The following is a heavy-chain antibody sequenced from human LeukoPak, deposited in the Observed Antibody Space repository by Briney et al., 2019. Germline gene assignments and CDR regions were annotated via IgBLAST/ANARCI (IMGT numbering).Heavy chain of an antibody. CDR3: ARGFWSGYRIDY. J-gene: IGHJ4*02. Sequence: SETLSLTCAVYGGSFSGYYWSWIRQPPGKGLEWIGEINHSGSTNYNPSLKRRVTISVDTSKNQFSLKLSSVTAADTAVYYCARGFWSGYRIDYWGQGTLVTVSS. CDR2: INHSGST. D-gene: IGHD3-3*01. CDR1: GGSFSGYY. V-gene: IGHV4-34*01.